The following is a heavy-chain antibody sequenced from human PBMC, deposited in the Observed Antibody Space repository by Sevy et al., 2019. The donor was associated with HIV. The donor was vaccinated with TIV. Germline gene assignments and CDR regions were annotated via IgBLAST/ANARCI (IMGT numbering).Heavy chain of an antibody. CDR2: VSYDGGRT. CDR3: TRVLGLLGWFDS. J-gene: IGHJ5*01. D-gene: IGHD3-16*01. CDR1: GFTFSSYA. V-gene: IGHV3-30*04. Sequence: GGSLRLSCAASGFTFSSYAMSWVRQAPGKGLEWVGVVSYDGGRTSYGDSVKGRFTISRENSKNPLFLQMNSLRASDTAIYYCTRVLGLLGWFDSWGQGTQVTVSS.